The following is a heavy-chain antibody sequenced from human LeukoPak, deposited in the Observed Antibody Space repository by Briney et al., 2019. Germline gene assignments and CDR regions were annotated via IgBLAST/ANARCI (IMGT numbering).Heavy chain of an antibody. D-gene: IGHD2-2*01. CDR3: ARVGRIVVVPAEGPYFDY. Sequence: PSETLSLTCTVSGDSISSGDYFWSWIRQPPGKGLEWIGYISHNENAYFNPSLSSRVTISVDTSKNQFSLKLSSVTAADTAVYYCARVGRIVVVPAEGPYFDYWGQGTLVTVSS. CDR2: ISHNENA. J-gene: IGHJ4*02. CDR1: GDSISSGDYF. V-gene: IGHV4-30-2*01.